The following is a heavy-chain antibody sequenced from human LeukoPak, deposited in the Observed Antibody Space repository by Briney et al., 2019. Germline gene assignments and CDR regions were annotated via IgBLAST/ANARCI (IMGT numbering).Heavy chain of an antibody. D-gene: IGHD2-21*02. CDR2: ISTSTGDT. CDR3: ARDGDSDYYYYMDV. CDR1: GYSFILYG. Sequence: ASVKVSCKTSGYSFILYGISWVRQAPGQGPEWMGWISTSTGDTKYTQKFQGRVTLTTDTSTSTAYMELSSLRSDDTAVYYCARDGDSDYYYYMDVWGKGTTVTISS. V-gene: IGHV1-18*01. J-gene: IGHJ6*03.